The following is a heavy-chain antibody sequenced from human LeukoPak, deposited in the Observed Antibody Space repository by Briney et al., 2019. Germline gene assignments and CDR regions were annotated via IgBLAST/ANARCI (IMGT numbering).Heavy chain of an antibody. J-gene: IGHJ3*02. CDR1: GFTFSSYG. D-gene: IGHD3-3*01. Sequence: GGSLTLSCAASGFTFSSYGMHWVRQAPGKGLEWVAFIRYEVSNKYYADSVKGRFTIARDNDKNSLYLQMNSLKTEDTAVYYCTTDLVLGFLEWSGGAFDIWGQGTMVTVSS. CDR2: IRYEVSNK. CDR3: TTDLVLGFLEWSGGAFDI. V-gene: IGHV3-30*02.